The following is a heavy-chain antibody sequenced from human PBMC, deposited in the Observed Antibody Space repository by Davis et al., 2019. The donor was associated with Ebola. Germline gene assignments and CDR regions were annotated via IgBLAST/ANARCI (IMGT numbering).Heavy chain of an antibody. CDR1: GSTFSSYA. Sequence: GGPLRPPCSAPGSTFSSYAMLWLRHPPGNGLESVSVLSGSGCSTYYADSVKGRFTISRDNSKHTLYLQMNSLRAEDTAVYYCAKDLRRESSGWYPRNYGMDVWGKGTTVTVSS. J-gene: IGHJ6*04. CDR3: AKDLRRESSGWYPRNYGMDV. CDR2: LSGSGCST. D-gene: IGHD6-19*01. V-gene: IGHV3-23*01.